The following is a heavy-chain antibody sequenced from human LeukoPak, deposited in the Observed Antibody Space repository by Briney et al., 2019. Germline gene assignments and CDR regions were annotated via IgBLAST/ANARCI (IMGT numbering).Heavy chain of an antibody. Sequence: GASGKVSCKPSGYTFTSYGISWVRQAPGQGLEWMGWISAYIGNTNYAQKLQGSVTMTTDTSTSTAYMELRSLRSDDTAVYYCARTGGKYSSSDGRNWGQGTLVTASS. CDR3: ARTGGKYSSSDGRN. CDR2: ISAYIGNT. D-gene: IGHD6-6*01. CDR1: GYTFTSYG. V-gene: IGHV1-18*01. J-gene: IGHJ4*02.